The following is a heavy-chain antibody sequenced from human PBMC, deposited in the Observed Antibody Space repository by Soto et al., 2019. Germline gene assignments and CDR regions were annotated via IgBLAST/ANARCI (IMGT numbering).Heavy chain of an antibody. CDR2: VYYSGST. V-gene: IGHV4-31*03. CDR3: ARFQEGRSWYRHDY. Sequence: QVQLQESGPGLVKPSQTLSLTCTVSGVSIISGGYYWSWIRQHPGKGLEWIGYVYYSGSTYYNPSLMSRVTISLDTSENQFSLKLTSVSAADTAVYYCARFQEGRSWYRHDYWGQGTLVTVSS. J-gene: IGHJ4*02. CDR1: GVSIISGGYY. D-gene: IGHD6-13*01.